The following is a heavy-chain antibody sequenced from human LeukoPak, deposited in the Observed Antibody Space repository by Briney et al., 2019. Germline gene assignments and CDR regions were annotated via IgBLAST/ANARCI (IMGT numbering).Heavy chain of an antibody. CDR1: DGTFSHHW. J-gene: IGHJ6*03. CDR2: IKQDGSET. Sequence: GESLRLSCAASDGTFSHHWMTWVRQPPGKGLELVANIKQDGSETYYVDAVKCRFNISRDNAKNSLDMQMKSLRGEDTAVYYWSRGPILRHFDYYMDVWGKGTTVIISS. V-gene: IGHV3-7*01. CDR3: SRGPILRHFDYYMDV. D-gene: IGHD3-9*01.